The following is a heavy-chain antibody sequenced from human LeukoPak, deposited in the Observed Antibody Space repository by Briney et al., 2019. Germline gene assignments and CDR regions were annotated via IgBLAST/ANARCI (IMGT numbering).Heavy chain of an antibody. CDR2: INHSGST. Sequence: SETLSLTCTVSGGSISSGGYYWSWIRQPPGKGLEWIGEINHSGSTNYNPSLKSRVTISVDTSKNQFSLKLSSVTAADTAVYYCARGPLVRASSYPDYWGQGTLVTVSS. V-gene: IGHV4-39*07. CDR1: GGSISSGGYY. D-gene: IGHD4/OR15-4a*01. J-gene: IGHJ4*02. CDR3: ARGPLVRASSYPDY.